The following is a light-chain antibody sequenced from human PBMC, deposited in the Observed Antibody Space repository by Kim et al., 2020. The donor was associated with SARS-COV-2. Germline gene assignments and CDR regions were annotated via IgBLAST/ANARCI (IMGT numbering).Light chain of an antibody. V-gene: IGKV3-20*01. CDR2: GAS. Sequence: LSPGERATLSCRASQSVSSSYLAWYQQKPGQSPRLLIYGASSRATGIPDRFSGGGSGTDFTLTISRLEPEDFAVYFCQQYGGSPRTFGQGTKLEIK. J-gene: IGKJ2*01. CDR3: QQYGGSPRT. CDR1: QSVSSSY.